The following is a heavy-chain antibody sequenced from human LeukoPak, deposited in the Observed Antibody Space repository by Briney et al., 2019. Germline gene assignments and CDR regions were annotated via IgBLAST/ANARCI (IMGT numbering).Heavy chain of an antibody. V-gene: IGHV3-33*01. Sequence: GGSLRLSCAASGFTFSNYGMHWVRQAPGKGLEWVAVIRYDGTNKYYADSVRGRFTISRDNSKDTLYLQMNSLRADDTAVYYCARVKVEMATIGWLDPWGQGTLVTVSS. D-gene: IGHD5-24*01. CDR1: GFTFSNYG. J-gene: IGHJ5*02. CDR2: IRYDGTNK. CDR3: ARVKVEMATIGWLDP.